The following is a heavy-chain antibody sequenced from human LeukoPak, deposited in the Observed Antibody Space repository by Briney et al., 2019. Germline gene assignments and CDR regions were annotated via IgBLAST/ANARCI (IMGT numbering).Heavy chain of an antibody. CDR2: INPNSGGT. D-gene: IGHD6-6*01. V-gene: IGHV1-2*02. J-gene: IGHJ5*02. CDR1: GYTFTGYY. Sequence: GASVKVSCKASGYTFTGYYMHWVRQAPGQGLEWMGWINPNSGGTNYAQKFQGRVTMTRDTSISTAYMELSRLRSDDTAVYYCARHKKQLVGRNWFDPWGQGTLVTVSS. CDR3: ARHKKQLVGRNWFDP.